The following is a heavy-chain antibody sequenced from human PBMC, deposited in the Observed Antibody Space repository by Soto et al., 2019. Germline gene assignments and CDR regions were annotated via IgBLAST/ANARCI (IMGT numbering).Heavy chain of an antibody. V-gene: IGHV3-21*01. J-gene: IGHJ4*02. CDR1: GFTFSSYS. CDR3: VRDGRRYDFWSGYYVYYFDY. Sequence: EVQLVESGGGLVKPGGSLRLSCAASGFTFSSYSMNWVRQAPGKGLEWVSSISSSSSYIYYADSVKGRFTISRDNAKNSLYLQMNSLRAEDTAVYYCVRDGRRYDFWSGYYVYYFDYWGQGTLVTVSS. CDR2: ISSSSSYI. D-gene: IGHD3-3*01.